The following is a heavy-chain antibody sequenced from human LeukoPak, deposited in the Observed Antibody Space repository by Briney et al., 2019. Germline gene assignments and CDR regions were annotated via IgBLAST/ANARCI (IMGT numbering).Heavy chain of an antibody. Sequence: GESLKISCKGSGSSFTSYWIGWVRQLPGKGLEWMGIIYPGDSDTRYSPSFQGQVTISADKSISTAYLQWSSLKASDTAMYYCARQSPRPGIAVADAFDIWGQGTMVTVSS. V-gene: IGHV5-51*01. D-gene: IGHD6-19*01. CDR2: IYPGDSDT. CDR3: ARQSPRPGIAVADAFDI. CDR1: GSSFTSYW. J-gene: IGHJ3*02.